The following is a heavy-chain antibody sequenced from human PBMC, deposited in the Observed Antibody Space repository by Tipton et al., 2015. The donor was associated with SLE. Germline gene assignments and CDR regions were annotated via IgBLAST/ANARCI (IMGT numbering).Heavy chain of an antibody. J-gene: IGHJ6*02. CDR2: ISHSGST. CDR1: GVSISHYY. D-gene: IGHD6-13*01. Sequence: TLSLTCTVSGVSISHYYWSWIRQPPGKGLEWIGYISHSGSTNYNPSLKSRVTISADTSTNQFSLRLSSVTAADTAVYYCAKMRTNWYGIDVWGQGTMVTVSS. V-gene: IGHV4-59*01. CDR3: AKMRTNWYGIDV.